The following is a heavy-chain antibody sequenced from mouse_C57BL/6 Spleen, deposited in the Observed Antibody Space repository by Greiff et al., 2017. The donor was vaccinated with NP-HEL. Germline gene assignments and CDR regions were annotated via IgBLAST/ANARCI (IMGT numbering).Heavy chain of an antibody. D-gene: IGHD2-4*01. CDR3: TTGGLRRFDY. CDR1: GFNIKDDY. CDR2: IDPENGDT. J-gene: IGHJ2*01. V-gene: IGHV14-4*01. Sequence: VQLQQSGAELVRPGASVKLSCTASGFNIKDDYMHWVKQRPEQGLEWIGWIDPENGDTEYASKFQGKATITADTSSNTAYLQLSSLTSEDTAVDYWTTGGLRRFDYWGQGTTLTVSS.